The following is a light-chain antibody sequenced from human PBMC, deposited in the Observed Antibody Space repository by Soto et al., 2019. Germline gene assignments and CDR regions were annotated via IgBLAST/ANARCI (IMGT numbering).Light chain of an antibody. CDR1: QSVSSY. CDR2: DAS. J-gene: IGKJ4*01. Sequence: EIVSTPSPATLSLSQGERATLSCRASQSVSSYLALYQQKPGQAPRLLIYDASNWATGIPARFSGSGSGKDFPLTISSLEPEDFAVFFRQQLSNWPPSLTFGGWTKVDIK. CDR3: QQLSNWPPSLT. V-gene: IGKV3-11*01.